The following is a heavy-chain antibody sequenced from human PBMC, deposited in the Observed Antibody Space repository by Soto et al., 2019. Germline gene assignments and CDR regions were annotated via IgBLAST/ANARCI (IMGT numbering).Heavy chain of an antibody. CDR2: IYYSGST. V-gene: IGHV4-39*01. Sequence: SETLSLTCTVSGASISSSIYYWGWIRQPPGKGLEWIGSIYYSGSTYYNPSLKSRVTISVDTSKNQFSLKLSSVTAADTAVYYCARLLGGYSYGSDFDYWGQGTLVTVSS. CDR1: GASISSSIYY. D-gene: IGHD5-18*01. CDR3: ARLLGGYSYGSDFDY. J-gene: IGHJ4*02.